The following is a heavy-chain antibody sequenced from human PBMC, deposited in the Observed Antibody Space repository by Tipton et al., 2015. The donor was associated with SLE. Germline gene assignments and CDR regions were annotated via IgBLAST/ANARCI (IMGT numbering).Heavy chain of an antibody. Sequence: LRLSCAASGFTFSSYDIIWIRRHPGKGLEFIAFIDSSGGTNYNPSLKSRVTISVDTSKNQFSLHLSSVTAADTAVYYCARVEAYEGFDPWGQVTLVTVSS. CDR3: ARVEAYEGFDP. V-gene: IGHV4-59*01. CDR2: IDSSGGT. J-gene: IGHJ5*02. D-gene: IGHD3-16*01. CDR1: GFTFSSYD.